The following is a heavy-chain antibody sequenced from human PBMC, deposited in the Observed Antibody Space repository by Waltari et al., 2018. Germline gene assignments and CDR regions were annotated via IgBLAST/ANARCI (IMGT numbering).Heavy chain of an antibody. CDR1: GGSLSGYY. CDR2: INPSGSP. J-gene: IGHJ4*02. Sequence: QVQLQQWGAGLLKSSETLSLTRAVYGGSLSGYYGDWIRQPAGKELEWIGEINPSGSPDYKSSLQSRVTIMLDTSKNHLSLKLTSVTAADTAVYYCARGLDNAKTGYWGQGTLVTVSS. V-gene: IGHV4-34*01. D-gene: IGHD1-20*01. CDR3: ARGLDNAKTGY.